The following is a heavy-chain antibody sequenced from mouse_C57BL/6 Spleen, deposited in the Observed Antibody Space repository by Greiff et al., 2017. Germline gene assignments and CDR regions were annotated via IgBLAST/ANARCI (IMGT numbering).Heavy chain of an antibody. CDR1: GYTFTSYG. J-gene: IGHJ2*01. CDR3: ARELSISSLVPYYFDY. V-gene: IGHV1-81*01. Sequence: VQLQQSGAELARPGASVKLSCKASGYTFTSYGMSWVKQRPGQGLEWIGEIYPRSGNTYYNQKFKGKATLTADKSSSTAYMELRSLTSEDSAVYFCARELSISSLVPYYFDYWGQGTTLTVSS. CDR2: IYPRSGNT. D-gene: IGHD1-1*01.